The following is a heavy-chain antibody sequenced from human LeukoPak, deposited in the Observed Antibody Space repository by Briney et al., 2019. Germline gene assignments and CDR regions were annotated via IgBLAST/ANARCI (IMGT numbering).Heavy chain of an antibody. CDR1: GFTFSSYA. Sequence: GGSLRLSCAASGFTFSSYAMSWVRQAPGKGLEWVAVISYDGSNKYYADSVKGRFTISRDNSKNTLYLQMNSLRAEDTAVYYCARDQSYYDSSGILGDWGQGTLVTVSS. CDR3: ARDQSYYDSSGILGD. D-gene: IGHD3-22*01. V-gene: IGHV3-30-3*01. J-gene: IGHJ4*02. CDR2: ISYDGSNK.